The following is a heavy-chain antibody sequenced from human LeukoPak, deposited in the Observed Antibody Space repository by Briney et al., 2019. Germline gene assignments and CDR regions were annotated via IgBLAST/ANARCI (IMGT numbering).Heavy chain of an antibody. CDR2: IDPNSGGT. D-gene: IGHD3-10*01. CDR1: GYTFTGQY. J-gene: IGHJ4*02. CDR3: ASRSASGNWFLAY. V-gene: IGHV1-2*02. Sequence: ASVKVSCKASGYTFTGQYIHWVRQAPGQGLEWMEWIDPNSGGTNYAQKFQGRVTMTRDTSISTVYMELSRLTSDDTAVYYCASRSASGNWFLAYWGQGSLVTLSS.